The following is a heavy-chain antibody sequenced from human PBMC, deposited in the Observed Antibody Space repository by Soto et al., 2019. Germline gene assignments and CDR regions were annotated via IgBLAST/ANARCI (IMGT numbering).Heavy chain of an antibody. CDR2: INHSGST. Sequence: SETLSLTCAVYGGSFSGYYWSWIRQPPGKGLEWIGEINHSGSTNYNPSLKSRVTISVDTSKNQFSLKLSSVTAADTAVYYCAREYYYYYMDVWGKGTTVTVSS. CDR3: AREYYYYYMDV. V-gene: IGHV4-34*01. CDR1: GGSFSGYY. J-gene: IGHJ6*03.